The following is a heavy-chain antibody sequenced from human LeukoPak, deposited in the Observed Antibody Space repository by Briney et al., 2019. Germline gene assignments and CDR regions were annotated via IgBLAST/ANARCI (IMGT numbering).Heavy chain of an antibody. CDR2: IHTSGST. Sequence: SETLSLTCTVSGGSISSYYWSWIRQPAGKGLQWIGRIHTSGSTDYNPSLGSRVTMSVDTSKNQFSLKLSSVTAADTAVYYCAREGSMTARPFVSIDYWGQGALVTVSS. D-gene: IGHD6-6*01. CDR1: GGSISSYY. V-gene: IGHV4-4*07. CDR3: AREGSMTARPFVSIDY. J-gene: IGHJ4*02.